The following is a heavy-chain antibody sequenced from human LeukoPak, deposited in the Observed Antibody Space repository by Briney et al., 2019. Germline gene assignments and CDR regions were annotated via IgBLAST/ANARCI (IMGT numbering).Heavy chain of an antibody. V-gene: IGHV1-69*01. CDR1: GGTFSSYA. D-gene: IGHD5-12*01. J-gene: IGHJ4*02. CDR3: ARGGRGYSGYGPDY. CDR2: IIPIFGTA. Sequence: ASVKVSCKASGGTFSSYAISWVRQAPGQGLEWMGGIIPIFGTANYAQKFQGRVTITADESTSTAYMELCSLRSEDTAVYYCARGGRGYSGYGPDYWGQGTLVTVSS.